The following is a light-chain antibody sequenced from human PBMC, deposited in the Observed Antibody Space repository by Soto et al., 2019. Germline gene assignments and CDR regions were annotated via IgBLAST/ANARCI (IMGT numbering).Light chain of an antibody. CDR2: GNS. CDR1: SSNIGAGYD. CDR3: QSYDSSVSGYV. J-gene: IGLJ1*01. Sequence: QLVLTQPPSVSGAPGQRVTISCTGSSSNIGAGYDVHWYQQLPGTAPKLLIYGNSNRPSGVPDRLSGSKSGTSASLAITGLQAEDEADYYCQSYDSSVSGYVFGTGTKLTVL. V-gene: IGLV1-40*01.